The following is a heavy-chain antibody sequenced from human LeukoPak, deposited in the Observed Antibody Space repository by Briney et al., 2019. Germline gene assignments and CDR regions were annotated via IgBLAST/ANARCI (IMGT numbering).Heavy chain of an antibody. V-gene: IGHV4-30-4*08. Sequence: KSSETLSLTCTVSGGSISSYYWSWIRQPPGKGLEWIGYIYYSGSTYYNPSLKSRVTISVDTSKNQFSLKLSSVTAADTAVYYCAREDEYYYYMDVWGKGTTVTVSS. CDR1: GGSISSYY. J-gene: IGHJ6*03. CDR3: AREDEYYYYMDV. CDR2: IYYSGST.